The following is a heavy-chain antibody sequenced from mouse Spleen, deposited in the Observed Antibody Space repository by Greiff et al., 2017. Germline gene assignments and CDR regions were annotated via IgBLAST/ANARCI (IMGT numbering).Heavy chain of an antibody. CDR2: INPNNGGT. CDR1: GYTFTDYY. Sequence: VQLQQSGPELVKPGASVKISCKASGYTFTDYYMNWVKQSHGKSLEWIGDINPNNGGTSYNQKFKGKATLTVDKSSSTAYMELRSLTSEDSAVYYCARSGLLRRFDYWGQGTTLTVSS. J-gene: IGHJ2*01. D-gene: IGHD1-1*01. CDR3: ARSGLLRRFDY. V-gene: IGHV1-26*01.